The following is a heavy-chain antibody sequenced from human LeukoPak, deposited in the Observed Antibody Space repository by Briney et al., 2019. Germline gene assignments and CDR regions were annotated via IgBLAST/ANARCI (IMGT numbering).Heavy chain of an antibody. CDR1: GFTFSNYG. CDR3: AKVGSRGGYYYYYYMGV. V-gene: IGHV3-23*01. Sequence: PGGSLRLSCAASGFTFSNYGMNWVRQAPGKGLEWVSAISGSGGSTYYADSVKGRFTISRDNSKNTLYLQMNSLRAEDTAVYYCAKVGSRGGYYYYYYMGVWGKGTTVTVSS. CDR2: ISGSGGST. J-gene: IGHJ6*03. D-gene: IGHD3-10*01.